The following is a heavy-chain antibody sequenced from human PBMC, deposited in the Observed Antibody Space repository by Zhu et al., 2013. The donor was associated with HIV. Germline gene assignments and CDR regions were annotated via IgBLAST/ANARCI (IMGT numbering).Heavy chain of an antibody. V-gene: IGHV4-34*01. Sequence: VQLQESGPGLVKPSETLSLTCAVYGGSFSGYYWSWIRQPPGKGLEWIGEINHSGSTNYNPSLKSRVTISVDTSKNQFSLKLSSVTAADTAVYYCARAIGSGSLNYYYYYMDVWGKGDHGHRLL. CDR2: INHSGST. CDR3: ARAIGSGSLNYYYYYMDV. CDR1: GGSFSGYY. D-gene: IGHD3-10*01. J-gene: IGHJ6*03.